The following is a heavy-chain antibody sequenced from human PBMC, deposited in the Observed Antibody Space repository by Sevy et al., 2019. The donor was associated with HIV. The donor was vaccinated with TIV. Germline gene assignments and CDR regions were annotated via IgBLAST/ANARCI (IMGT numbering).Heavy chain of an antibody. Sequence: GGSLRLSCAASGFTFSSYAMSWVRQAPGQGLEWVSGFSASGGSTKYADSVKGRFTISRDNSKNTRSLQMNSLRAEDTAVYYCAKDRIWELGDAFDIWGQGTMVTVSS. CDR3: AKDRIWELGDAFDI. CDR1: GFTFSSYA. CDR2: FSASGGST. J-gene: IGHJ3*02. D-gene: IGHD1-26*01. V-gene: IGHV3-23*01.